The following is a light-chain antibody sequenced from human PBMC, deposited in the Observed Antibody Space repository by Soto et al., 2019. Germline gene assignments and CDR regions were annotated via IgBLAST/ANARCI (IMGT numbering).Light chain of an antibody. V-gene: IGKV1-9*01. CDR2: SAS. J-gene: IGKJ1*01. CDR3: QQFNSYPPT. Sequence: DIQLTQSPSFLYASVGDRVTITCRARQGIGSFLAWYQQKPGKAPRLLIYSASTLQSGVSFRFSGSASGTEFTLTSSTLQSEDFATYYCQQFNSYPPTFGRGTKVEIK. CDR1: QGIGSF.